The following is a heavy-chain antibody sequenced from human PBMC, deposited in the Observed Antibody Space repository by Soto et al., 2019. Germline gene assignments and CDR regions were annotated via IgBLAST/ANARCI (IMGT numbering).Heavy chain of an antibody. Sequence: QVQLQQWGAGLLKPSETLSLTCAVYGGSFSGYYWSWIRQPPGKGLEWIGEINHSGSTNYNPSLKXRVTIXXXTXXXQFXXKLXSXTAADTAVYYCXRAXXXXXXXXXYYXYMXVWGKGTTVTVSS. CDR1: GGSFSGYY. CDR2: INHSGST. CDR3: XRAXXXXXXXXXYYXYMXV. J-gene: IGHJ6*03. V-gene: IGHV4-34*01.